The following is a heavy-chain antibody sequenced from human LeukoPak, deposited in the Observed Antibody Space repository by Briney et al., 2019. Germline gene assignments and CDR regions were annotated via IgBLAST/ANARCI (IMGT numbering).Heavy chain of an antibody. V-gene: IGHV3-73*01. Sequence: PGGSLRLSCAASGFSFSGSAMHWVRQASGKGLEWAGRIRSKSNSYATAYGASVKGRFTISRDESKNTAYLQMNSLKTEDTAVYYCTRQEEPTALIDHWGQGTLVTVSS. D-gene: IGHD5-18*01. CDR3: TRQEEPTALIDH. CDR2: IRSKSNSYAT. J-gene: IGHJ4*02. CDR1: GFSFSGSA.